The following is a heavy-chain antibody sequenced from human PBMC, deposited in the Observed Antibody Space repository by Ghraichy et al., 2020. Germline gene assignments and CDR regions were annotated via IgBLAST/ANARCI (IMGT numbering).Heavy chain of an antibody. CDR2: IGGNNGNT. CDR3: AREGWDTDRFDC. D-gene: IGHD5-18*01. V-gene: IGHV1-18*01. J-gene: IGHJ4*02. Sequence: ASVKVSCKASGYSFSTYGISWVRQAPGQGLEWMGWIGGNNGNTNYAQNFQGRVTMTTDTSTSTAYMELRSLRSDDTAVYYCAREGWDTDRFDCWGQGTLVTVSS. CDR1: GYSFSTYG.